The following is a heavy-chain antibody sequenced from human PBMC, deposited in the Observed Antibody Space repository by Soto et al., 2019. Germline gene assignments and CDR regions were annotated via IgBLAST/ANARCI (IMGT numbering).Heavy chain of an antibody. J-gene: IGHJ4*02. Sequence: PGGSLRLSCAASGFRFGTYGMYWVRQAPGKGLEYVSSISASGDATAYADSVKGRFTVSRDNSKSTLYLQMNSLRAEDTAVYYCAKAMVWGVTAFDYWGQGTLVTVSS. CDR3: AKAMVWGVTAFDY. V-gene: IGHV3-23*01. CDR1: GFRFGTYG. D-gene: IGHD3-10*01. CDR2: ISASGDAT.